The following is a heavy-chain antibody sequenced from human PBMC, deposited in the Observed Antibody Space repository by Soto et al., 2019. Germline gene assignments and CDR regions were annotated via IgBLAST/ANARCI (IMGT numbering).Heavy chain of an antibody. CDR2: IKTRTKSYTT. D-gene: IGHD6-6*01. J-gene: IGHJ4*02. CDR1: GFTFSGSD. CDR3: TASAAPWDVGGY. Sequence: EVQLVESGGGLVQPGGSLKLSCAASGFTFSGSDVHWVRQASGKGLEWVGRIKTRTKSYTTTYTASLKGRFTISRDDSENTAYLQMNSLKTEDTAVYYCTASAAPWDVGGYWGQGTLVTVSS. V-gene: IGHV3-73*01.